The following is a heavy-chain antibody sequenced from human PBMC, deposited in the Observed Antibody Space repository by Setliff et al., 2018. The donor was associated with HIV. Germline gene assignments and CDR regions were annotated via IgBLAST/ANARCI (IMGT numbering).Heavy chain of an antibody. CDR1: GGSMSPYY. CDR2: IFSSGST. Sequence: SETLSLTCTVSGGSMSPYYWSWIRQPPGKGLEWIGYIFSSGSTNYNPSLKSRVTISVDTSKNQFSLRLSTVTAADTAMYYCARHVGISVGGTRGDFDCWGQGTLVTVSS. V-gene: IGHV4-4*09. D-gene: IGHD6-13*01. J-gene: IGHJ4*02. CDR3: ARHVGISVGGTRGDFDC.